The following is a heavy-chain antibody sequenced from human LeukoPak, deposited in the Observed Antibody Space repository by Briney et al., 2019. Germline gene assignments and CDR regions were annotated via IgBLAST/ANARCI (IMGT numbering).Heavy chain of an antibody. CDR3: AELGITMIGGV. CDR1: EFSVGSNY. CDR2: IYSGGST. V-gene: IGHV3-66*01. D-gene: IGHD3-10*02. Sequence: GGSLRLSCAASEFSVGSNYMTWVRQTPGKGLEWVSLIYSGGSTYYADSVKGRFTISRDNAKNSLYLQMNSLRAEDTAVYYCAELGITMIGGVWGKGTTVTISS. J-gene: IGHJ6*04.